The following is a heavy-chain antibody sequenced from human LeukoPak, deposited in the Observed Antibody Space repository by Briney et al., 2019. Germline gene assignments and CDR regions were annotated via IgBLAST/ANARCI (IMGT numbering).Heavy chain of an antibody. J-gene: IGHJ4*02. D-gene: IGHD3-22*01. CDR3: ARGYSSGYYYDY. V-gene: IGHV4-59*01. CDR2: IYNSGST. Sequence: SETLSLTCTVSADSTSTNYWTWVRQPPGKGLEWIGYIYNSGSTNYNPSLKSRVTISVDTSKNQFSLKLTSVTAADTAVYYCARGYSSGYYYDYWGQGTLVTVSS. CDR1: ADSTSTNY.